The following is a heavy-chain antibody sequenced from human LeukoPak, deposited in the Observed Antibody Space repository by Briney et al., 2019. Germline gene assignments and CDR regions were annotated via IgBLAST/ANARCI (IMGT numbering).Heavy chain of an antibody. CDR2: IYYSGST. V-gene: IGHV4-34*01. J-gene: IGHJ6*03. CDR1: GGSFSGYY. Sequence: SETLSLTCAVYGGSFSGYYWSWIRQPPGKGLEWIGSIYYSGSTYYNPSLKSRVGISVDTSKNQFSLKLSSVTAADTAVYYCARLAGYYYYYMDVWGKGTTVTISS. CDR3: ARLAGYYYYYMDV.